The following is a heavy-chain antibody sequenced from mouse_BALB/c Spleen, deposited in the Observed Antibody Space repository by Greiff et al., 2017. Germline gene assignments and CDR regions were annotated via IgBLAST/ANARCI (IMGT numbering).Heavy chain of an antibody. D-gene: IGHD1-2*01. V-gene: IGHV5-9-3*01. J-gene: IGHJ3*01. CDR3: ASPYYGYGFAY. Sequence: EVKLMESGGGLVKPGGSLKLSCAASGFTFSSYAMSWVRQTPEKRLEWVATISSGGSYTYYPDSVKGRFTISRDNAKNTLYLQMSSLRSEDTAMYYCASPYYGYGFAYWGQGTLVTVSA. CDR1: GFTFSSYA. CDR2: ISSGGSYT.